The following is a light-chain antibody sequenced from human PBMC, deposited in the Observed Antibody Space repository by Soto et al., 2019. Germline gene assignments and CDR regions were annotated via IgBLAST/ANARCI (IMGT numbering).Light chain of an antibody. V-gene: IGKV3-20*01. CDR3: QQYGRSPLT. CDR1: QRVSNTQ. J-gene: IGKJ4*01. Sequence: EIVLTQSPGTLSLSPGERATLSCRASQRVSNTQLAWYQQKHGQVPRLLIYGASSRATGIPDRFSGSGSGTDFTLTISRLEPEDFAVYYCQQYGRSPLTFGGGTKVDIX. CDR2: GAS.